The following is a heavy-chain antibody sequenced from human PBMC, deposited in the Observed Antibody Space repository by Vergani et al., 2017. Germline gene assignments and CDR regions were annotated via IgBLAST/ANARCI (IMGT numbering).Heavy chain of an antibody. J-gene: IGHJ5*02. CDR1: GGTFGSYA. CDR2: IITIFGTA. D-gene: IGHD3-16*01. CDR3: ARDPLGXARSPPPIENWFDP. Sequence: QVQLVQSGAEVKKPGSSVKVSCKASGGTFGSYAISWVRQAPGQGLEWMGRIITIFGTANYAQKFQGRVTITADESTSTAYMELCIQRSDDTAMYYCARDPLGXARSPPPIENWFDPWGQGTLVTVSS. V-gene: IGHV1-69*13.